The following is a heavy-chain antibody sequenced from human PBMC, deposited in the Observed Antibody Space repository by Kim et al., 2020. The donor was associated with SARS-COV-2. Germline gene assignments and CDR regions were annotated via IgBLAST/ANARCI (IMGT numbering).Heavy chain of an antibody. D-gene: IGHD3-3*01. V-gene: IGHV3-21*01. CDR2: ISSSSSYI. J-gene: IGHJ6*02. Sequence: GGSLRLSCAASGFTFSSYSMNWVRQAPGKGLEWVSSISSSSSYIYYADSVKGRFTISRDNAKNSLYLQMNSLRAEDTAVYYCARFPDYDFWSDNYYYYYGMDVWGQGTTVTVSS. CDR1: GFTFSSYS. CDR3: ARFPDYDFWSDNYYYYYGMDV.